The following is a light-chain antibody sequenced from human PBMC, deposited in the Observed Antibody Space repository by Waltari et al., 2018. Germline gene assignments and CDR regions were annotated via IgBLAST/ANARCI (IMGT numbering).Light chain of an antibody. V-gene: IGLV1-51*02. CDR3: GTWDNNLNALV. Sequence: QSVLTQPPSVSAAPGQKVIISCSGSTSNIGNNYVSWYQQFPGAAPKVFIYESEKRPAGSPGRFSGSKSGTSASLGITGLQTGDEAAYYCGTWDNNLNALVFGGGTKLTVL. CDR1: TSNIGNNY. CDR2: ESE. J-gene: IGLJ2*01.